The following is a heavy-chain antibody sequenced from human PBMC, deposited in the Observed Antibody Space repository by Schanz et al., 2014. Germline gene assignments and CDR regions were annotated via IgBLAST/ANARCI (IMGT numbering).Heavy chain of an antibody. CDR2: IYYDGGLR. J-gene: IGHJ5*02. Sequence: QVQLVESGGGVVQPGGSLRLSCAASGFTFSNYGIHWVRQAPGKGLEWVAVIYYDGGLRFFADSVRGRVTISRDNSNNMVYLQMNSLRAEDTAIYYCTKWANEGGGGYCHLDLWGQGTLVTVSS. D-gene: IGHD2-21*01. CDR3: TKWANEGGGGYCHLDL. V-gene: IGHV3-33*06. CDR1: GFTFSNYG.